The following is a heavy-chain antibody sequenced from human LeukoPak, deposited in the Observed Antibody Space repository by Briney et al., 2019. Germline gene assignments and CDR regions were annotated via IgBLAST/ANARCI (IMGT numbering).Heavy chain of an antibody. J-gene: IGHJ4*02. CDR2: SNPSGGST. CDR3: ARDPSMGYLNWGYFDY. CDR1: GYTFTSYY. Sequence: GASVKVSCKASGYTFTSYYMHWVRQAPGQGLEWMGISNPSGGSTSYAQKFQGRVTMTRDTSTSTVYMELSSLRSEDTAVYYCARDPSMGYLNWGYFDYWGQGTLVTVSS. D-gene: IGHD7-27*01. V-gene: IGHV1-46*01.